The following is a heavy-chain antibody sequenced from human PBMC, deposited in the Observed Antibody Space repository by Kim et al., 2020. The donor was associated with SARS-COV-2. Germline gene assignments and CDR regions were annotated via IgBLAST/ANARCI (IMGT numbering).Heavy chain of an antibody. V-gene: IGHV3-23*03. J-gene: IGHJ4*02. CDR3: AKADYGGYWAVFDY. Sequence: AASGKGQFTISKDNSQNTLYLQMNSLRGEDTDVYYCAKADYGGYWAVFDYWGQGTLVTVSS. D-gene: IGHD4-17*01.